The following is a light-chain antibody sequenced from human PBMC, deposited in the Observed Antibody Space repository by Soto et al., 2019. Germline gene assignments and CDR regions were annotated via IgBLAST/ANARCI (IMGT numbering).Light chain of an antibody. V-gene: IGKV1-39*01. CDR2: AAS. CDR3: QQSYSTPPH. Sequence: DIQMTQSPSSLSASVGARVTITCRASQSISSYLNWYQQKPGKAPKLLIYAASSLRSGVPSRFSGSGSETDFTLTISSLQPEDFAAYYCQQSYSTPPHFGQGTRLEIK. J-gene: IGKJ5*01. CDR1: QSISSY.